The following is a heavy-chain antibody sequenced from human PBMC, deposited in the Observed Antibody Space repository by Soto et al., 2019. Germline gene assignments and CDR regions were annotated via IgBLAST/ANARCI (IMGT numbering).Heavy chain of an antibody. CDR1: GGTFSSYA. CDR3: ASTRDGYKYFDY. D-gene: IGHD5-12*01. J-gene: IGHJ4*02. CDR2: IIPIFGTA. V-gene: IGHV1-69*13. Sequence: GASVKVSCKASGGTFSSYAISWVRQAPGQGLEWMGGIIPIFGTANYAQKFQGRVTITADESTSTAYIKLSSLRSEYTAVYYCASTRDGYKYFDYWGQGTLVTVSS.